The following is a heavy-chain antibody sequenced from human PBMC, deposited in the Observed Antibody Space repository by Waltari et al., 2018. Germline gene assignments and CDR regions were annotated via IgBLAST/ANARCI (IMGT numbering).Heavy chain of an antibody. J-gene: IGHJ6*02. CDR2: IYHSGRT. Sequence: QVQLQESGPGLVTPSETLSLTCAVSGYSISSGYYWGWIRQPPGTGLEWIGSIYHSGRTYYNPSLKSRVTISVDTSKNQFSLKLSSVTAADTAVYYCAIDCGGDCSRPYYYYGMDVWGQGTTVTVSS. D-gene: IGHD2-21*01. CDR3: AIDCGGDCSRPYYYYGMDV. V-gene: IGHV4-38-2*01. CDR1: GYSISSGYY.